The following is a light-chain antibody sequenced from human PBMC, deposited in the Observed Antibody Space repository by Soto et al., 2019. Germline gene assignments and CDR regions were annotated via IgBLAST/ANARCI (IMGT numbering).Light chain of an antibody. CDR2: SAS. CDR1: HTVNSN. Sequence: EIGMTQSPATLSVSPGEGATLSCRASHTVNSNLAWYQQKPGQAPRLLVYSASRRATGFPARFSGSGSGTDFTPTISRLEPEDFAVYYCQQYGSSPWTFGQGTKVDIK. J-gene: IGKJ1*01. CDR3: QQYGSSPWT. V-gene: IGKV3-20*01.